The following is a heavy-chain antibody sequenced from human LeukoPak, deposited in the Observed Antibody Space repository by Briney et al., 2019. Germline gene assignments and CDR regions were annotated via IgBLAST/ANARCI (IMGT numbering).Heavy chain of an antibody. V-gene: IGHV3-48*03. CDR3: AREVVRGVIDY. D-gene: IGHD3-10*01. CDR2: ISSSGSTI. J-gene: IGHJ4*02. CDR1: GFTFSSYE. Sequence: GGSLRLSCAASGFTFSSYEMNWVRQAPGKGLEWFSYISSSGSTIYYADSVKGRFTISRDNAKNSLYLQMNSLRAEDTAVYYCAREVVRGVIDYWGQGTLVTVSS.